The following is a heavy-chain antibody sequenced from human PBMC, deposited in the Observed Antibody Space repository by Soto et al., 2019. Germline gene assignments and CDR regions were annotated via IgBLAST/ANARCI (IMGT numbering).Heavy chain of an antibody. CDR2: IYSDVTST. J-gene: IGHJ3*01. Sequence: EVQLVESGGGLVQPGESLRLSCAASGFTFDYYWMHWVRQAPGKGLVWVSRIYSDVTSTTYADSVKGRFTISRDNAKNTLSLQMNSLRADDTAVYYCARGDRGAFDLWGQGTVVTVSS. CDR1: GFTFDYYW. V-gene: IGHV3-74*01. D-gene: IGHD1-26*01. CDR3: ARGDRGAFDL.